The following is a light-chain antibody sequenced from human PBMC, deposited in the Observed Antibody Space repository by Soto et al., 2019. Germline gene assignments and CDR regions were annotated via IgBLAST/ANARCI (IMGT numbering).Light chain of an antibody. CDR2: YVS. V-gene: IGLV2-11*01. Sequence: QSALTQPRSVSGSPGQSVTSCTATTSGVGGYNYVSWYQQHPGKAPKLILYYVSKRPSGVPDRFSGSKSGNTASLTISGLQAEDEADYYCCSYAGSYTHVFGTGTKVTVL. CDR1: TSGVGGYNY. J-gene: IGLJ1*01. CDR3: CSYAGSYTHV.